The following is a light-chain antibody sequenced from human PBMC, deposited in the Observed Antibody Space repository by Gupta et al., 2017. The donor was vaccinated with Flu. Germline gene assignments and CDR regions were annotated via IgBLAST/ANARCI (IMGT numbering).Light chain of an antibody. Sequence: EIALTQSPGTLSLSPGERATLSCRASQSVNNNFLAWYQQKPGQTPRLLMYGASSRATGIPDRFSGSGSGTDFTLTISRLEPEDFAVYYCQQYNTSPRTFGQGTKVEIK. V-gene: IGKV3-20*01. CDR1: QSVNNNF. CDR3: QQYNTSPRT. J-gene: IGKJ1*01. CDR2: GAS.